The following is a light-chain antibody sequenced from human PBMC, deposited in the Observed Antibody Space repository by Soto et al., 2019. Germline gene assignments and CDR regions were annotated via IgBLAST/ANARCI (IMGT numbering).Light chain of an antibody. V-gene: IGKV1-39*01. CDR3: QQIYSTPIT. CDR2: AAS. J-gene: IGKJ5*01. Sequence: DIQMTQSAFTLSESVGDRVTITCRASQSIGSHLTWYQLKPGEAPKLLIYAASSLQSGVPSRFSGSGSGTDFTLTISSLQPEDFATYYCQQIYSTPITFGQGTRLEIK. CDR1: QSIGSH.